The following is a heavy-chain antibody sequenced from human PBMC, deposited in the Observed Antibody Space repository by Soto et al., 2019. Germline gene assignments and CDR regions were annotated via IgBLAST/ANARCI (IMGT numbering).Heavy chain of an antibody. D-gene: IGHD2-8*01. CDR1: GFTFSSYG. J-gene: IGHJ2*01. Sequence: QVQLVESGGGVVQPGRSLRLSCAASGFTFSSYGMHWVRQAPGKGLEWVAVISYDGSNKYYADSVKGRFTISRDNSQNTLYLQLNSLRAEDTAVYYFAKVERMGPSYWYFDLWGRGTLVTVSS. CDR2: ISYDGSNK. CDR3: AKVERMGPSYWYFDL. V-gene: IGHV3-30*18.